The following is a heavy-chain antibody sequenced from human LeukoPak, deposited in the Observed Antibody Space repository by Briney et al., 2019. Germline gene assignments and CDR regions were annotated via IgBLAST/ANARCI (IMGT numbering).Heavy chain of an antibody. CDR3: AREILRFDT. Sequence: ASVKVSCKASGYSFNSQGMNWVRQAPGQGLEWMDQHRFWEPNLCPGLHRTVDSSVSTAYPQISNLMPEDTAKYYCAREILRFDTGAKGTMVTVSS. CDR1: GYSFNSQG. J-gene: IGHJ3*02. V-gene: IGHV7-4-1*02. CDR2: QHRFWEP.